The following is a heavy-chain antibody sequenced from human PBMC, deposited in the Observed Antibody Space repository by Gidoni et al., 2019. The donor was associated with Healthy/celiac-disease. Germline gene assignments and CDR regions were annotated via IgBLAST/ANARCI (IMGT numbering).Heavy chain of an antibody. CDR2: ISAYNGNT. Sequence: QVQLVQSGAEVKKPGASVKVSCKASGSTFTSYGISWVRQAPGQGLEWMGWISAYNGNTNYAQKLQGRVTMTTDTSTSTAYMELRSLRSDDTAVYYCAREGGSGSLWDKKKYYFDYWGQGTLVTVSS. V-gene: IGHV1-18*01. CDR1: GSTFTSYG. CDR3: AREGGSGSLWDKKKYYFDY. D-gene: IGHD1-26*01. J-gene: IGHJ4*02.